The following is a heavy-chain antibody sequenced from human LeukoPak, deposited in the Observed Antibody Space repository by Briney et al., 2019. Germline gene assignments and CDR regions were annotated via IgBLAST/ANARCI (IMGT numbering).Heavy chain of an antibody. CDR3: ARQGDSSGYYADGAFDI. CDR2: IRYDGSNK. CDR1: GFTFSSYA. V-gene: IGHV3-30*02. J-gene: IGHJ3*02. D-gene: IGHD3-22*01. Sequence: GGSLRLSCAASGFTFSSYAMHWVRQAPGKGLEWVAFIRYDGSNKYYADSVKGRFTISRDNSKNTLFLQMDSLRADDTAVYYCARQGDSSGYYADGAFDIWGQGTMVTVSS.